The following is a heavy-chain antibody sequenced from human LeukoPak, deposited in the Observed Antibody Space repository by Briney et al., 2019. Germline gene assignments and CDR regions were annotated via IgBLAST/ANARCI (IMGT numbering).Heavy chain of an antibody. Sequence: ASVKVSCKASGYTFTSYAMHWVRQAPGQRLEWMGWINAGNGNTKYSQKFQGRVTITRDTSASTAYMGLSSLRSEDTAVYYCARSDMVRGVITFDYWGQGTLVTVSS. J-gene: IGHJ4*02. D-gene: IGHD3-10*01. CDR2: INAGNGNT. CDR3: ARSDMVRGVITFDY. CDR1: GYTFTSYA. V-gene: IGHV1-3*01.